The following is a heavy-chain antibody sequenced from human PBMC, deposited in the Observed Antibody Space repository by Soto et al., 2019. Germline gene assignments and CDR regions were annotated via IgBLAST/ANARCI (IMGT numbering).Heavy chain of an antibody. V-gene: IGHV3-15*01. CDR2: IKHKADGGTI. CDR3: TTDTWN. CDR1: GFIFSREW. J-gene: IGHJ4*02. Sequence: EVQLVESGGGLVKPGESLRLSCAASGFIFSREWMTWVRQAPGKGLEWVDRIKHKADGGTIDYAAPVKGRFTISRDDSVNMVYLQMNSLKTEETARYFCTTDTWNWGQGTLVTVSS. D-gene: IGHD1-1*01.